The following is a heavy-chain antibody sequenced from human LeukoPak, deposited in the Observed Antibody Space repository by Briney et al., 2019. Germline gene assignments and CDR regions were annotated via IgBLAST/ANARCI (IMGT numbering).Heavy chain of an antibody. CDR2: ISGYNANT. CDR3: ARDLDWVFDL. Sequence: ASVKVSCKASGYTFSTYGIAWVRQAPGLGLEWMGWISGYNANTNYAQKFQGRVTMTTDTSTSTAYMELRSLTSDDTAVYYCARDLDWVFDLWGRGTLVTVSS. CDR1: GYTFSTYG. J-gene: IGHJ2*01. D-gene: IGHD3-9*01. V-gene: IGHV1-18*01.